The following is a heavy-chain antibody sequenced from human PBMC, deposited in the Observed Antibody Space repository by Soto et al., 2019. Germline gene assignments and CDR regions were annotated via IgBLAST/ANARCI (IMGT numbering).Heavy chain of an antibody. Sequence: SETLSLTCTVSGGSVSSDNYYWSWICQPPGKGLEWIGFIYYSGSNTYDPSLKSRLTISVDTSKNQFSLQLTYVTAADSAIYYCARVLETMTATKQFDHWGQGTLVTVSS. CDR3: ARVLETMTATKQFDH. D-gene: IGHD2-21*02. V-gene: IGHV4-61*01. CDR1: GGSVSSDNYY. CDR2: IYYSGSN. J-gene: IGHJ4*02.